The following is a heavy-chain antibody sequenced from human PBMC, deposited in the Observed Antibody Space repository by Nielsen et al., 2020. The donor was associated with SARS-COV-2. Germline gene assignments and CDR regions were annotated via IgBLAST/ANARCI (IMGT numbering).Heavy chain of an antibody. D-gene: IGHD1-26*01. J-gene: IGHJ4*02. CDR3: ARHEGGREFDY. CDR1: GGSISSSY. CDR2: IYYSGNT. Sequence: SETLSLTCTVSGGSISSSYWSWIRQPPGKGLEWIGYIYYSGNTNYNPSLKSRVTISVDTSKNQFSVKLSSVTAADSAIYYCARHEGGREFDYWGQGTQVTVSS. V-gene: IGHV4-59*01.